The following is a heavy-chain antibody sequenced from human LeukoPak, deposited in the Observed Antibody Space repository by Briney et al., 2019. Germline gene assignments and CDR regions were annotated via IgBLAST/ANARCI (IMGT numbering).Heavy chain of an antibody. CDR3: ARGRAYYYGSGPSYYGMDV. Sequence: SETLSLTCAVYGGSFSGYYWSWIRQPPGKGLEWIGEINHSGSTNYNPSLKSRVTISVDTSKNQFSLKLSSVTAADTAVHYCARGRAYYYGSGPSYYGMDVWGKGTTVTVSS. D-gene: IGHD3-10*01. CDR1: GGSFSGYY. V-gene: IGHV4-34*01. CDR2: INHSGST. J-gene: IGHJ6*04.